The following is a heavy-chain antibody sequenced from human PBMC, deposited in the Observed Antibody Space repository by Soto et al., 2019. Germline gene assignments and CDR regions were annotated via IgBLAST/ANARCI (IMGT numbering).Heavy chain of an antibody. CDR1: GGSISSGGYS. CDR2: IYHSGTT. Sequence: SETLWLTCAVSGGSISSGGYSWSWIRQPPGKGLEWIGYIYHSGTTYYNPSLKSRVTISVDRSKNQFSLKLSSVTAADTAVYYCARAHYGDYGYGMDVWGQGTTVTVSS. D-gene: IGHD4-17*01. V-gene: IGHV4-30-2*01. J-gene: IGHJ6*02. CDR3: ARAHYGDYGYGMDV.